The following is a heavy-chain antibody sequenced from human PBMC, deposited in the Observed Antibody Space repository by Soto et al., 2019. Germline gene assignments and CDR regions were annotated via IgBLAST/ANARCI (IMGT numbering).Heavy chain of an antibody. CDR2: INAGNGNT. D-gene: IGHD3-10*01. V-gene: IGHV1-3*01. Sequence: VKVSCKASGYTFTSYAMHWVRQAPGQRLEWMGWINAGNGNTKYSQKFQGRVTITRDTSASTAYMELSSLRSEDTAVYYCARGTMVRGVMHYYYGMDVWGQGTTVTVSS. CDR1: GYTFTSYA. CDR3: ARGTMVRGVMHYYYGMDV. J-gene: IGHJ6*02.